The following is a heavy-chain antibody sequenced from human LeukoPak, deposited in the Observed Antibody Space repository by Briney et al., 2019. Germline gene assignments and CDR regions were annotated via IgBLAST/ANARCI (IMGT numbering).Heavy chain of an antibody. D-gene: IGHD6-6*01. V-gene: IGHV3-21*01. J-gene: IGHJ5*02. CDR2: ISSSSSYI. CDR3: MASSSDRP. Sequence: PGGSLRLSCAASGFTFSSYSMNWVRQAPGKGLEWVSFISSSSSYIYYADSVKGRFTISRDNAKNSLYLQMNSLGAEDTAVYYCMASSSDRPWGQGTLVTVSS. CDR1: GFTFSSYS.